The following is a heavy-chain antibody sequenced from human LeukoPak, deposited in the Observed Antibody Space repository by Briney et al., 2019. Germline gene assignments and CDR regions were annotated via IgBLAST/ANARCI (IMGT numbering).Heavy chain of an antibody. CDR2: ISGSGGST. V-gene: IGHV3-23*01. CDR3: AKDLDSSGWYLGY. CDR1: GFTFSSYA. D-gene: IGHD6-19*01. Sequence: GGSLRLSCAASGFTFSSYAMSWVSQAPGKGLEWVSAISGSGGSTYYADSVKGRFTISRDNSKNTLYVQMNSLRAEDTAVYYCAKDLDSSGWYLGYWGQGTLVTVSS. J-gene: IGHJ4*02.